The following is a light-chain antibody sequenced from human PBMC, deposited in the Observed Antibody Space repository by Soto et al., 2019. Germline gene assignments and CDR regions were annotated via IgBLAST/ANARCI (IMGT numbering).Light chain of an antibody. CDR3: SSYTSSSTLV. CDR2: YND. CDR1: ASNIGTNT. J-gene: IGLJ2*01. Sequence: QSVLTQPPSASGTPGQRVTISCSGAASNIGTNTVNWYQQLPGAAPKLLIYYNDRRPSGGVTDRFSASKSGTSASLAISGLQAEDEADYYCSSYTSSSTLVFGGGTKLTVL. V-gene: IGLV1-44*01.